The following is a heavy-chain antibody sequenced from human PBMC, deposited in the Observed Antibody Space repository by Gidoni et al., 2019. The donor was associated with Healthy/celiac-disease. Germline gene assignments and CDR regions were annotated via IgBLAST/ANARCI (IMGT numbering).Heavy chain of an antibody. Sequence: EVQLVESGGGLVKPGRSLRLSCTASGFTFGDYAMSWFRQAPGKGLAWVGFIRSKAYGGTTEYAASVKGRFTISRDDYKSIAYLQMNSLKTEETAVYYCTRDQVAMVWGKGTTVTVSS. CDR1: GFTFGDYA. D-gene: IGHD2-15*01. CDR3: TRDQVAMV. V-gene: IGHV3-49*05. CDR2: IRSKAYGGTT. J-gene: IGHJ6*04.